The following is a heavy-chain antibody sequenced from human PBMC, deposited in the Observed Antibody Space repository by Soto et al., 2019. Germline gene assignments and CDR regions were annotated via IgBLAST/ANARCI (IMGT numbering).Heavy chain of an antibody. D-gene: IGHD3-10*01. CDR2: INPNSGNI. CDR1: GHTFTSYD. V-gene: IGHV1-8*01. Sequence: ASVKVCCKASGHTFTSYDINWLRQATGHGLEWMGWINPNSGNIGYAQKFQGRVTMTRDTAIRTAYMEVSRLRSDDTAVYYCARGRASGSYYLLDYWGQGTLVPVSS. CDR3: ARGRASGSYYLLDY. J-gene: IGHJ4*02.